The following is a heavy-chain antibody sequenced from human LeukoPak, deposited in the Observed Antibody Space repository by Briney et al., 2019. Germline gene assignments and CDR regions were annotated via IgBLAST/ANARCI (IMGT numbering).Heavy chain of an antibody. J-gene: IGHJ4*02. Sequence: GGSLRLSCAASGFTFSNYDMSWVRQAPGKGLEWVSAISGSGGSTYYADSVKGRFTISRDNSKNTLYLQMNSLRAEDTAVYYCAKGRYYDSSGPNYFDYWGQGSLVTVSS. V-gene: IGHV3-23*01. CDR2: ISGSGGST. D-gene: IGHD3-22*01. CDR1: GFTFSNYD. CDR3: AKGRYYDSSGPNYFDY.